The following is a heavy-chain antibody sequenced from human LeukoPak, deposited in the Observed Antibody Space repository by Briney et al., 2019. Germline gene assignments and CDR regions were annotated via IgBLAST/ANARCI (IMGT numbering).Heavy chain of an antibody. CDR3: ARLIPQKWELPGKWFDP. V-gene: IGHV1-3*01. CDR1: GYTFTSYT. Sequence: ASVKVSCKASGYTFTSYTIHWVRQAPGQRLEWMGWINAGNGNTKYSQEFQDRVTITRDTSASTAYMELRSLRSDDTAVYYCARLIPQKWELPGKWFDPWGQGTLVTVSS. J-gene: IGHJ5*02. D-gene: IGHD1-26*01. CDR2: INAGNGNT.